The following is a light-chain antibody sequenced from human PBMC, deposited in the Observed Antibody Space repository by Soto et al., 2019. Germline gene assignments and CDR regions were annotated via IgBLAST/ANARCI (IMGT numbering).Light chain of an antibody. Sequence: EIVMTQSPSTLSVSPGERATLSCRASQSISSSLAWYQQKPGQAPRLLIYVASTRATGIQARFSGSGSGTEFTLTISSLQSEDFAVYYCQQYNNGPTYTFGQGTKLEIK. CDR3: QQYNNGPTYT. CDR2: VAS. V-gene: IGKV3-15*01. J-gene: IGKJ2*01. CDR1: QSISSS.